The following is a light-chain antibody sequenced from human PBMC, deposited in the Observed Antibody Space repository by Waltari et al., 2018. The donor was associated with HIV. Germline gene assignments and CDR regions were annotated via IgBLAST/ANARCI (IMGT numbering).Light chain of an antibody. CDR1: QSVLYRSNNKNY. CDR2: WAA. V-gene: IGKV4-1*01. CDR3: QQYVRKQT. J-gene: IGKJ2*01. Sequence: DIVMTQSPDFLAVSLGAAATSHCKSSQSVLYRSNNKNYLAWCQQKPGRPPKLLIYWAATRESGVPDRFSGSGSETHFTLTISSLQPEDVAVDYCQQYVRKQTFGQGTRLEI.